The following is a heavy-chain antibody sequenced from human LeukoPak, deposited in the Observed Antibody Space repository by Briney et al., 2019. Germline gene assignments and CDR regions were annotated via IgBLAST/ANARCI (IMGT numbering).Heavy chain of an antibody. CDR1: GFTFDDYG. CDR2: INWNGGST. V-gene: IGHV3-20*01. Sequence: GGSLRLSCAASGFTFDDYGMSWVRLAPGKGLEWVSGINWNGGSTGYADSVKGRFTISRDNAKNSLYLQMNSLRAEDTALYHCARVVDYYGSGSHGYMDVWGKGTTVTVSS. CDR3: ARVVDYYGSGSHGYMDV. D-gene: IGHD3-10*01. J-gene: IGHJ6*03.